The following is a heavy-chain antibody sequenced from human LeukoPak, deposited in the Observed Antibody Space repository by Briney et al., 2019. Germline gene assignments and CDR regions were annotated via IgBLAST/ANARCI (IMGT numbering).Heavy chain of an antibody. Sequence: ASETLSLTCAVYGGSFSGYYWSWIRQPPGKGLEWIGEINHSGSTNYNPSLKSRVTISVDTSKNRFSLKLSSVTAADTAVYYCARSSRLDYWGQGTLVTVSS. CDR1: GGSFSGYY. J-gene: IGHJ4*02. CDR2: INHSGST. V-gene: IGHV4-34*01. CDR3: ARSSRLDY. D-gene: IGHD2-2*01.